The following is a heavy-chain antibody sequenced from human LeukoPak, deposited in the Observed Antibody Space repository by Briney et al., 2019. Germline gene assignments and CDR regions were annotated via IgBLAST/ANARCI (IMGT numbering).Heavy chain of an antibody. D-gene: IGHD3-9*01. V-gene: IGHV1-2*06. CDR2: INPNSGGT. J-gene: IGHJ3*02. CDR3: ARDKEAYNDMLTGYYTRLGDAFNI. CDR1: GYTFTGYY. Sequence: ASVKVSCKASGYTFTGYYMHWVRQAPGQGLEWRGRINPNSGGTNYAQKFQGRVTMTRDTSISTAYMELSRLRSDDTAVYYCARDKEAYNDMLTGYYTRLGDAFNIWGQGTMVTVSS.